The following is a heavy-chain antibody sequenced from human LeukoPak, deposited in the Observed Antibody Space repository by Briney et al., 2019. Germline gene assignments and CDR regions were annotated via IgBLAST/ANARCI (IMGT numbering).Heavy chain of an antibody. D-gene: IGHD3-10*01. V-gene: IGHV1-69*13. CDR2: IIPIFGTA. J-gene: IGHJ4*02. CDR3: ARAWAVRGPRGYYSDY. Sequence: SVKVSCKASGGTFSSYAISWVRQAPGQGLEWMGGIIPIFGTANYAQKFQGRVTITADESTSTAYMELSSLRSEDTAVYYCARAWAVRGPRGYYSDYWGQGTLVTVSS. CDR1: GGTFSSYA.